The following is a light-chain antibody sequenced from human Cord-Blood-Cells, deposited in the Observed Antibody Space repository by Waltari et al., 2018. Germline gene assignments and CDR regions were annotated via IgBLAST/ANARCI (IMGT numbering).Light chain of an antibody. CDR2: DVS. V-gene: IGLV2-14*01. CDR1: SSDVGGFNY. J-gene: IGLJ2*01. Sequence: QSALTQPASVSGSPGQSITISCPGTSSDVGGFNYVSWYQQPPGKAPKLMYYDVSNRPSGVSNLFSGSRSGNTASLSIGGLQAEDEADYYCSSYTSSSTVVFGGGTKLTVL. CDR3: SSYTSSSTVV.